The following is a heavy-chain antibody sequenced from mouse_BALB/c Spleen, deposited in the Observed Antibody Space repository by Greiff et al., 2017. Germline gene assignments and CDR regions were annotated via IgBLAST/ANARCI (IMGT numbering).Heavy chain of an antibody. J-gene: IGHJ2*01. CDR3: AMGGLRDYFDY. CDR2: IYPYNGGT. CDR1: GYTFTDYN. Sequence: EVQLQQSGPELVKPGASVKISCKASGYTFTDYNMHWVKQSHGKSLEWIGYIYPYNGGTGYNQKFKSKATLTVDNSSSTAYMELRSLTSEDSAVYYCAMGGLRDYFDYWGQGTTLTVSS. D-gene: IGHD2-2*01. V-gene: IGHV1S29*02.